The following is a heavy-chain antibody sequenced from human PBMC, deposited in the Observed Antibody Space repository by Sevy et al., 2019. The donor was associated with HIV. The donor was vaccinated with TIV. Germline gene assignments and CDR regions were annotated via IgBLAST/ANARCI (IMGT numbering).Heavy chain of an antibody. J-gene: IGHJ1*01. CDR2: ISSSSSTI. Sequence: GGSLRLSCAASGFTFSSYSMNWVRQAPGKGLEWVSYISSSSSTIYYADSVKGRFTISRDNAKNSLYLQMNSLRDEETAVYYCAREVRREGSGWLKTRNHEQEDEYFQHWGQGTLVTVSS. D-gene: IGHD6-19*01. CDR1: GFTFSSYS. CDR3: AREVRREGSGWLKTRNHEQEDEYFQH. V-gene: IGHV3-48*02.